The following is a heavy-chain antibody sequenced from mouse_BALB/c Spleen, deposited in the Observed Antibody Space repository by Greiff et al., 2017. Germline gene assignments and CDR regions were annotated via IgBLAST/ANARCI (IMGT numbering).Heavy chain of an antibody. CDR2: IHYSGST. V-gene: IGHV3-1*02. CDR1: GYSITSGYS. Sequence: EVKLMESGPDLVKPSQSLSLTCTVTGYSITSGYSWHWIRQFPGNKLEWMGYIHYSGSTNYNPSLKSRISITRDTSKNQFFLQLNSVTTEDTATYYCARSRLHYGSSDYYAMDYWGQGTSVTVSS. D-gene: IGHD1-1*01. J-gene: IGHJ4*01. CDR3: ARSRLHYGSSDYYAMDY.